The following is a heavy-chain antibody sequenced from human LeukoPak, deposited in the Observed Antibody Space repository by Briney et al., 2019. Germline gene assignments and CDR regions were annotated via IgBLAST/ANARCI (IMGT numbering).Heavy chain of an antibody. J-gene: IGHJ4*02. CDR2: IYYSGST. Sequence: SETLSLTCTVSGGSISSYYWSWIRRPPGKGLEWIGYIYYSGSTNYNPSLKSRVTISVDTSRNQFSLKLSSVTAADTAVYYCARVGTYGSGSYLSWLDYWGQGTLVTVSS. CDR3: ARVGTYGSGSYLSWLDY. CDR1: GGSISSYY. V-gene: IGHV4-59*01. D-gene: IGHD3-10*01.